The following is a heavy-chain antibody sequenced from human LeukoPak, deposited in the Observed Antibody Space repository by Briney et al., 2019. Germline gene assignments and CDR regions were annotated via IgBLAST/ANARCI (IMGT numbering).Heavy chain of an antibody. Sequence: GESLKISCQGSGYSFPSYWIGWVRQMPGKGLEWMGINFPADSDNRYSPSFQGQVTISADKSISTAYLQWSSLKASDTAMYYCARLEGIASRMDVWGQGTTVAVSS. D-gene: IGHD6-6*01. CDR2: NFPADSDN. CDR3: ARLEGIASRMDV. CDR1: GYSFPSYW. V-gene: IGHV5-51*01. J-gene: IGHJ6*02.